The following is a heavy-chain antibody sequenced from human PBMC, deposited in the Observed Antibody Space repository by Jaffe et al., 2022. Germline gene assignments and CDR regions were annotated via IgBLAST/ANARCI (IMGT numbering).Heavy chain of an antibody. CDR3: VRSGYGGSLGYDY. V-gene: IGHV3-74*01. D-gene: IGHD1-26*01. CDR2: IKSDGSSA. Sequence: EVQLVESGGGLVQPGGSLTLSCAASGFTFSSYWMHWVRQVPGKGLVWVSRIKSDGSSASYADSVKGRFTISRDNAKNTLSLQMNSLRAEDTAVYYCVRSGYGGSLGYDYWGQGALVTVSS. J-gene: IGHJ4*02. CDR1: GFTFSSYW.